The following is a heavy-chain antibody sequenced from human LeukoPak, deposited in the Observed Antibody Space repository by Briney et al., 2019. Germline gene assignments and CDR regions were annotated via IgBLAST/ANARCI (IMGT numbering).Heavy chain of an antibody. D-gene: IGHD3-10*01. CDR2: IYYTGST. J-gene: IGHJ6*03. V-gene: IGHV4-59*12. CDR1: NGSISTYY. Sequence: SETLSLTCTISNGSISTYYWNWIRQPPGKGLEWIGYIYYTGSTNYNPSLKGRVTISVDTSKNQFSLKLSSVTAADTAVYYCASLYGSGSYSYYYYYMDVWGKGTTVTISS. CDR3: ASLYGSGSYSYYYYYMDV.